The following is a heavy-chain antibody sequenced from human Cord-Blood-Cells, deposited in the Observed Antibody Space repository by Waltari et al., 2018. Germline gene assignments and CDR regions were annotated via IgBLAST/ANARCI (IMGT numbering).Heavy chain of an antibody. J-gene: IGHJ4*02. V-gene: IGHV3-30-3*01. CDR1: GFTFSSSA. D-gene: IGHD1-26*01. Sequence: QVQLVESGGGVVQPGRSLRLSCAASGFTFSSSAMHWGRQGPGKGREWVAVISYDGSNKYYADSVKGRFTISRDNSKNTLYLQMNSLRAEDTAVYYCARVGDFDYWGQGTLVTVSS. CDR3: ARVGDFDY. CDR2: ISYDGSNK.